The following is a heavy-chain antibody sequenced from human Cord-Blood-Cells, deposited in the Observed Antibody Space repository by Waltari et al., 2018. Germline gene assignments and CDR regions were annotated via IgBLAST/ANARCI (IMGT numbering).Heavy chain of an antibody. CDR1: GFSLSTSGMR. CDR2: IDWDDDK. Sequence: QVTLRESGPALVKPTQTLTHTCTFSGFSLSTSGMRVRWVRRPPGKALAWLALIDWDDDKYYSTSLKTRLTISKDTSKNQVVLTMTNMDPVDTATYYCARERGYSYGYYYYYYMDVWGKGTTVTVSS. CDR3: ARERGYSYGYYYYYYMDV. J-gene: IGHJ6*03. D-gene: IGHD5-18*01. V-gene: IGHV2-70*20.